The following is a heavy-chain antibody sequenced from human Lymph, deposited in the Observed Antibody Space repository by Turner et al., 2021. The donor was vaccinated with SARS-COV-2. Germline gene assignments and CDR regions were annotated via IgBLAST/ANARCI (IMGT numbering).Heavy chain of an antibody. Sequence: QVQLVESGGGVVQPGRSLRLSCAASGFTFSSYGVHWVRPAPGKGLEWVTFICDDGSNNYYADSVRGRFTISRDNSKNTLYLQMNSLRAEDTAVYYCVRGARTTVTLQYYYYGMDVWGQGTTGTVS. D-gene: IGHD4-17*01. J-gene: IGHJ6*02. V-gene: IGHV3-33*01. CDR2: ICDDGSNN. CDR1: GFTFSSYG. CDR3: VRGARTTVTLQYYYYGMDV.